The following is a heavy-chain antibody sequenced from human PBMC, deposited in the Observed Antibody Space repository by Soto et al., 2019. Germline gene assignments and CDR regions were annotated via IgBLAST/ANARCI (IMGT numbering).Heavy chain of an antibody. D-gene: IGHD3-10*02. V-gene: IGHV1-69*13. CDR1: GGTFSSYA. J-gene: IGHJ4*02. CDR2: IIPIFGTA. Sequence: GASVKVSCKASGGTFSSYAISWVRQAPGQGLEWMGGIIPIFGTANYAQKFQGRVTITADESTSTAYMELSSLRSEDTAVYYCARDLSVFGDDSELFDYWGQGXLVTVSS. CDR3: ARDLSVFGDDSELFDY.